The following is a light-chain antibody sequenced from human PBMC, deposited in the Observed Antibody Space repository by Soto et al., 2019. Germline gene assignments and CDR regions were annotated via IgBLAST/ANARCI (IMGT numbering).Light chain of an antibody. CDR2: AAS. CDR1: QAISNY. V-gene: IGKV1-16*02. Sequence: DIQMTQSPSSLSASVGDRVTITCRASQAISNYLAWFQQKPGEAPKSLVYAASILQTGVPLNFTGSGSGTDFTLTISSLQPEDFATYYCQQYRIFPPTFGQGTKLEIK. J-gene: IGKJ2*01. CDR3: QQYRIFPPT.